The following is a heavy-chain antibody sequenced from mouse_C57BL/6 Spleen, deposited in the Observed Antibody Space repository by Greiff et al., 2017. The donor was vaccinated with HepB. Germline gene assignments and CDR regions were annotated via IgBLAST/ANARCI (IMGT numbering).Heavy chain of an antibody. D-gene: IGHD1-1*01. CDR2: IDPETGGT. J-gene: IGHJ3*01. CDR3: TRRRDYYGSSSFAY. CDR1: GYTFTDYE. V-gene: IGHV1-15*01. Sequence: VKLQESGAELVRPGASVTLSCKASGYTFTDYEMHWVKQTPVHGLEWIGAIDPETGGTAYNQKFKGKAILTADKSSSTAYMELRSLTSEDSAVYYCTRRRDYYGSSSFAYWGQGTLVTVSA.